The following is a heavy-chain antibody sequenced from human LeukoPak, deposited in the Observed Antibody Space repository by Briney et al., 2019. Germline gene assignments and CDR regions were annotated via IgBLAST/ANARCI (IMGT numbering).Heavy chain of an antibody. Sequence: RASETLSLTCTVSGGSISRSSFYWGWIRQPPGKGLEWIGSISYSGSSYYNPSLRSRVTISRDTSKTQFSLKVTSLTAADTAVYYCARIGDFRSQSYYYMDVWGKGTTVIVSS. CDR1: GGSISRSSFY. J-gene: IGHJ6*03. CDR2: ISYSGSS. CDR3: ARIGDFRSQSYYYMDV. D-gene: IGHD3-3*01. V-gene: IGHV4-39*07.